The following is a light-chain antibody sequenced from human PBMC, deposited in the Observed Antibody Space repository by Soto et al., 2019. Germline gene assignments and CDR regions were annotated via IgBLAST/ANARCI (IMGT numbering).Light chain of an antibody. Sequence: DIQMTQSPSSLSASVGDRVTITCQASQDISNYLNWYQQKPGKAPKLLIYDASNLETGVPSRFSGSGSGTDFTFTISSLQPEDFAVYYCQQYTNSRGTFGQGTRVEIK. CDR1: QDISNY. CDR2: DAS. J-gene: IGKJ1*01. CDR3: QQYTNSRGT. V-gene: IGKV1-33*01.